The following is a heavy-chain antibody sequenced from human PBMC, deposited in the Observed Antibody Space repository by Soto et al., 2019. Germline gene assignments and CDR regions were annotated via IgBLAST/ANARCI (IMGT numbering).Heavy chain of an antibody. CDR2: IYPGDSDT. CDR3: ARGYGSGGSCYRTGFAP. CDR1: GYSLTSYW. Sequence: GQSVKQSGEGAGYSLTSYWIGWVRQMPGKGLECMGIIYPGDSDTRYSPSFQGQVTISACKSIITSYLQWIILKASDTAMYYCARGYGSGGSCYRTGFAPWGHGTPVHVSS. J-gene: IGHJ5*02. V-gene: IGHV5-51*01. D-gene: IGHD2-15*01.